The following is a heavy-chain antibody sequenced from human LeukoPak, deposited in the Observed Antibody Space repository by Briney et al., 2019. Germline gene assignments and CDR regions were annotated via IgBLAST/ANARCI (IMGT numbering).Heavy chain of an antibody. J-gene: IGHJ3*02. V-gene: IGHV3-30*18. CDR2: ISFDGGKK. CDR3: AKGRQQWWTFDALDI. CDR1: GFTFSSYG. D-gene: IGHD5-18*01. Sequence: GRSLRLSCAASGFTFSSYGMHWVRRAPGKGLEWGALISFDGGKKYYADSVKGRFTISRDNSKNTLYLQMHSLIPDDTAVYYCAKGRQQWWTFDALDIWGQGTMVTVSS.